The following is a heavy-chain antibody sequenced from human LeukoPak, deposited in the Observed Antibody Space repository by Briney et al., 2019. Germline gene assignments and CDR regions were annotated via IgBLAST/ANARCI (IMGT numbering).Heavy chain of an antibody. V-gene: IGHV4-30-2*01. D-gene: IGHD6-19*01. Sequence: NSSETLSLTCAVSGGSISSGGYSWSWIRQPPGKGLEWIGYIYHSGSTYYNPSLKSRVTISVDTSKNQFSLKLSSVTAADTAVYYCARDRAYSSGWSSPAYFDYWGQGTLVTVSS. J-gene: IGHJ4*02. CDR1: GGSISSGGYS. CDR3: ARDRAYSSGWSSPAYFDY. CDR2: IYHSGST.